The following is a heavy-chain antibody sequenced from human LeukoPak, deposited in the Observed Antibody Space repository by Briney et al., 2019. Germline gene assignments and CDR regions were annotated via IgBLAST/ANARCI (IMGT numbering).Heavy chain of an antibody. J-gene: IGHJ6*02. CDR1: GFTFSSYA. CDR2: ISGSGGST. CDR3: AKASSPSYYGMDV. D-gene: IGHD6-6*01. Sequence: GGSLRLSCAASGFTFSSYAMSWVRQAPGKGLEWVSVISGSGGSTYYADSVKGRFTISRDNSKNTLYLQMNSLRAEDTAVYYCAKASSPSYYGMDVWGQGTTVTVSS. V-gene: IGHV3-23*01.